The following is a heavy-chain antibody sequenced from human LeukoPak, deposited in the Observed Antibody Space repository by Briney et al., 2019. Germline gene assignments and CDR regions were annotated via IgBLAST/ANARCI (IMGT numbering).Heavy chain of an antibody. CDR1: GGSISSASYY. V-gene: IGHV4-39*01. Sequence: PSETLSLTCTVSGGSISSASYYWGWIRQPPGKGLDWIGSIYYTGTTYYNPSLNSRVTISVDTSKNQFSLKLSSVIAADTAVYYCARQPSLTYCSGGTCWFDSWGQGTLVTVSS. CDR2: IYYTGTT. D-gene: IGHD2-15*01. J-gene: IGHJ5*01. CDR3: ARQPSLTYCSGGTCWFDS.